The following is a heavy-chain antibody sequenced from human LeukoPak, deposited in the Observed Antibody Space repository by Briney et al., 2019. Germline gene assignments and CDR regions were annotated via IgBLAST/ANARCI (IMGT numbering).Heavy chain of an antibody. V-gene: IGHV4-31*03. CDR3: ARFSPRAMGNYFDF. D-gene: IGHD7-27*01. CDR2: IYYSGST. CDR1: GGSISSGGYF. J-gene: IGHJ4*02. Sequence: SETLSLTCTVSGGSISSGGYFWSWIRQHPGKGLEWIGYIYYSGSTYYNPSLKSRVTISVDTSKNQFSLKLSSVTAADTAVYYCARFSPRAMGNYFDFWGQGTLVTVSS.